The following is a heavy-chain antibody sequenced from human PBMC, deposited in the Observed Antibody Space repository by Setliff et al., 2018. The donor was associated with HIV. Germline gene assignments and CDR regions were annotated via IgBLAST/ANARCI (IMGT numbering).Heavy chain of an antibody. CDR1: GGTFSSYV. CDR3: ARKYCTNGVCYKTGEFDY. V-gene: IGHV1-69*13. Sequence: SVNVSCKASGGTFSSYVISWVRQAPGQGLEWMGGIIPIFGTANNAPKFQGRVTITADESTSTAYMELSSLRSDDTAVYYCARKYCTNGVCYKTGEFDYWGQGTLVTVSS. CDR2: IIPIFGTA. D-gene: IGHD2-8*01. J-gene: IGHJ4*02.